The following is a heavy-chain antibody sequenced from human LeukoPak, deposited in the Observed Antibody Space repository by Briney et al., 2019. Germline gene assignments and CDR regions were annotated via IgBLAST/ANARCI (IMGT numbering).Heavy chain of an antibody. Sequence: ASVKVSCKASGYTFTSYGISWVRQAPGQGLEWMGWISAYNGNTNYAQKLQGRVTMTTDTSTSTAYMELRSLRSDDTAAYYCARESSYQDAFDIWGQGTMVTVSS. CDR2: ISAYNGNT. J-gene: IGHJ3*02. D-gene: IGHD1-26*01. CDR3: ARESSYQDAFDI. CDR1: GYTFTSYG. V-gene: IGHV1-18*01.